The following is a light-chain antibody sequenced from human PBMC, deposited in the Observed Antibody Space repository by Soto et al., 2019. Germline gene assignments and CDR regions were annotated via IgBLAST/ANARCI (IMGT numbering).Light chain of an antibody. CDR1: QSISSW. CDR2: KSS. CDR3: QQYNSYPMYT. Sequence: DIQMTQSPSTLSAAVGDRVTITCRASQSISSWLAWYQQKPGKAPKLLIYKSSSLESGVPSRFSGSGSGTEFTRTISSLQPDDFATYYCQQYNSYPMYTFGQGTKLEIK. V-gene: IGKV1-5*03. J-gene: IGKJ2*01.